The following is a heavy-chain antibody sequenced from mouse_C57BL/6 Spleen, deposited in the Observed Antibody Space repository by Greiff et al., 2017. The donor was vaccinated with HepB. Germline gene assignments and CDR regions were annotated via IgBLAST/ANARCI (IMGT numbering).Heavy chain of an antibody. CDR2: IYPGGGYT. CDR3: ARGDYDYEYYFDY. CDR1: GYTFTNYW. V-gene: IGHV1-63*01. Sequence: QVQLKESGAELVRPGTSVKMSCKASGYTFTNYWIGWAKQRPGHGLEWIGDIYPGGGYTTYNEKFKGKATLTADKSSSTAYMQFSSLTSEDSAIYYCARGDYDYEYYFDYWGQGTTLTVAS. D-gene: IGHD2-4*01. J-gene: IGHJ2*01.